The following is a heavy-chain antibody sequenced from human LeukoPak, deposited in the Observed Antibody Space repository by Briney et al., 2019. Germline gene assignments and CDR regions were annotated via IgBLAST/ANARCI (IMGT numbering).Heavy chain of an antibody. Sequence: ASVKVSCKASGYTFTSYGISWVRQAPGQGLEWMGWISASNGNTNYARKFRDRVTMSTDTSTGTAYLDVRSLTSDDTAVYYCARDHSNWNYAPDFWGQGTLVIVSS. CDR1: GYTFTSYG. J-gene: IGHJ4*02. CDR3: ARDHSNWNYAPDF. D-gene: IGHD1-7*01. V-gene: IGHV1-18*01. CDR2: ISASNGNT.